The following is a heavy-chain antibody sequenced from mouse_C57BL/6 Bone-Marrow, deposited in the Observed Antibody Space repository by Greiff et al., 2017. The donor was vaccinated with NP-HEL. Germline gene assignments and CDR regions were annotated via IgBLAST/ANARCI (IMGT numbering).Heavy chain of an antibody. D-gene: IGHD1-1*01. CDR1: GYTFTSYW. V-gene: IGHV1-7*01. CDR2: INPSSGYT. J-gene: IGHJ1*03. CDR3: AGQTVYFYWYFDV. Sequence: QVQLKQSGAELAKPGASVKLSCKASGYTFTSYWMHWVKQRPGQGLEWIGYINPSSGYTKYNQKFKGKATLTADKSSSTAYMQLSSLTYEDSAGYYCAGQTVYFYWYFDVWGTGTTLTVSS.